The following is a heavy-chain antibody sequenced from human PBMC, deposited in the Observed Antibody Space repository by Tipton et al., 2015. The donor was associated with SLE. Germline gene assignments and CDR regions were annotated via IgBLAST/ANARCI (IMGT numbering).Heavy chain of an antibody. Sequence: SLRLSCAASGFTFSNHAMHWVRQAPGKGLEWVTIISFDGSRKYYADAVKGRFTISRDNSKNTLYLQMNSLRAEDTAVYYCTKGLDSSSSTWGQGTLVTVSS. CDR3: TKGLDSSSST. J-gene: IGHJ5*02. D-gene: IGHD6-13*01. CDR2: ISFDGSRK. V-gene: IGHV3-30*04. CDR1: GFTFSNHA.